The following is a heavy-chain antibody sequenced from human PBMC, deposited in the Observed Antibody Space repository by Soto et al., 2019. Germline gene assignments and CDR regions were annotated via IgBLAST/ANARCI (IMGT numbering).Heavy chain of an antibody. Sequence: SLRLSCAASGFTFSSYCMHWVRQAPGKGLEWVAVIWYDGSNKYYADSVKGRFTISRDNSKNTLYLQMNSLRAEDTAVYYCARGPYSSSGQIGGVYYYYYYGMDVWGQGTTVTVSS. CDR1: GFTFSSYC. CDR3: ARGPYSSSGQIGGVYYYYYYGMDV. V-gene: IGHV3-33*01. J-gene: IGHJ6*02. D-gene: IGHD6-6*01. CDR2: IWYDGSNK.